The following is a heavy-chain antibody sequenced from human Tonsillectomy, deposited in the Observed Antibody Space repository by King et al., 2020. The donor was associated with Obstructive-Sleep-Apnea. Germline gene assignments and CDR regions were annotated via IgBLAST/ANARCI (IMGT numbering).Heavy chain of an antibody. Sequence: VQLVESGGGLVKPGGSLRLSCAASGFTFSDFYMSWIRQAPGRGLEWVAYISSVSYYTHYADSVKGRFTISRDNAKNSLYLQMNSLSAEDKAGYYCARGGYSSIRVYWGQGTLVTVSS. D-gene: IGHD6-13*01. CDR1: GFTFSDFY. J-gene: IGHJ4*02. V-gene: IGHV3-11*06. CDR2: ISSVSYYT. CDR3: ARGGYSSIRVY.